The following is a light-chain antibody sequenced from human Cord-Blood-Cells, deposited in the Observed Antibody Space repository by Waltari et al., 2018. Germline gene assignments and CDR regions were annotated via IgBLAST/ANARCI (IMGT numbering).Light chain of an antibody. CDR3: QQSYSTPYT. CDR2: AAS. Sequence: IHMTQSPSSLSASVGDRVTTTCRASQSISSYLNWYQQKPGKAPKLLIYAASSLQSGVPSRFSGSGSGTDFTLTISSLQPEDFATYYCQQSYSTPYTFGQGTKLEIK. CDR1: QSISSY. V-gene: IGKV1-39*01. J-gene: IGKJ2*01.